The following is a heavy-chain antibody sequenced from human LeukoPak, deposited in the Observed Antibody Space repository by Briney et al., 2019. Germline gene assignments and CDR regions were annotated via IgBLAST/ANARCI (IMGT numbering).Heavy chain of an antibody. Sequence: PSETLSLTCAVYGGSFSGYYWSWIRQPPGKGLEWIGEINHSGSTNYNPSLKSRVTISVDTSKNQFSLKLSSVTAADTAVYYCTRQEMEGITMVRGVIDNWFDPWGQGTLVTVSS. J-gene: IGHJ5*02. D-gene: IGHD3-10*01. CDR1: GGSFSGYY. V-gene: IGHV4-34*01. CDR3: TRQEMEGITMVRGVIDNWFDP. CDR2: INHSGST.